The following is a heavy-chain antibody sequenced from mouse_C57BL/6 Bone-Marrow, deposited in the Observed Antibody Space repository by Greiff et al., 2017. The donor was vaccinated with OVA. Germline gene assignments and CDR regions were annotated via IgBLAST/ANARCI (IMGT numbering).Heavy chain of an antibody. CDR3: ARFKYDGYYERGYFDY. Sequence: VKLQQSGAELVRPGASVKLSCKASGYTFTDYYINWVKQRPGQGLEWIARIYPGSGNTYYNEKFKGKATLTAEKSSSTAYMQLSSLTSEDSAVYFCARFKYDGYYERGYFDYWGQGTTLTVSS. J-gene: IGHJ2*01. D-gene: IGHD2-3*01. CDR2: IYPGSGNT. CDR1: GYTFTDYY. V-gene: IGHV1-76*01.